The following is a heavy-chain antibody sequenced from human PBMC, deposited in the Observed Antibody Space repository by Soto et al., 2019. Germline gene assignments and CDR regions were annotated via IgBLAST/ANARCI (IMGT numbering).Heavy chain of an antibody. CDR3: XXXXXXXXXXXXXXXXX. J-gene: IGHJ3*02. V-gene: IGHV2-5*02. Sequence: QITLKESGPTLVKPTQTLTLTCTFSGFSLSTSGVGVGWIRQPPGKALEWLALIYWDDDKRYSPSLKSRLTITKDTSKNQVVLTMTXXDXXXXXXXXXXXXXXXXXXXXXXXXXXWGQGTMVTVSS. CDR1: GFSLSTSGVG. CDR2: IYWDDDK.